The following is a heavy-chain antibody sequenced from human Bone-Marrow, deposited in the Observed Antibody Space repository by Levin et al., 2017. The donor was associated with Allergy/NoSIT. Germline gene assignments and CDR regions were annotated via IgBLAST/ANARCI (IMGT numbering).Heavy chain of an antibody. CDR1: GGSISSSNW. Sequence: SETLSLTCAVSGGSISSSNWWSWVRQPPGKGLEWIGEIYHSGSTNYNPSLKSRVTISVDKSKNQFSLKLSSVTAADTAVYYCARVARYFDWLSSYYYYYMDVWGKGTTVTVSS. D-gene: IGHD3-9*01. V-gene: IGHV4-4*02. CDR3: ARVARYFDWLSSYYYYYMDV. J-gene: IGHJ6*03. CDR2: IYHSGST.